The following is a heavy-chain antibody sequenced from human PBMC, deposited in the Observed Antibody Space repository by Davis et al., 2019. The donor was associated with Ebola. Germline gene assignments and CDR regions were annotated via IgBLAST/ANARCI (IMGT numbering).Heavy chain of an antibody. V-gene: IGHV1-3*01. CDR2: INAGNGNT. D-gene: IGHD2-15*01. Sequence: ASVKVSCKASGYTFTSYAMHWVRQAPGQRLEWMGWINAGNGNTKYSQKFQGRVTITRDTSESTAYMELSRLRSEDTAVYYCARDRPECSGGSCYVSGFDPWGQGTLVTVSS. CDR3: ARDRPECSGGSCYVSGFDP. CDR1: GYTFTSYA. J-gene: IGHJ5*02.